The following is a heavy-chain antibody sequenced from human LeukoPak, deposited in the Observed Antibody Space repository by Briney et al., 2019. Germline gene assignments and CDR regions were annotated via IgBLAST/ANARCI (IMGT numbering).Heavy chain of an antibody. D-gene: IGHD6-13*01. CDR1: GFTFSSYA. Sequence: PGGSLRLSCAASGFTFSSYAMSWVRQAPGKGLEWVSAIGGSGGSTYYADSVKGRFTISRDNSKNTLYLQMNSLRAEDTAVYYCAICIAAGGTSSGFDYWGQGTLVTVSS. V-gene: IGHV3-23*01. CDR3: AICIAAGGTSSGFDY. CDR2: IGGSGGST. J-gene: IGHJ4*02.